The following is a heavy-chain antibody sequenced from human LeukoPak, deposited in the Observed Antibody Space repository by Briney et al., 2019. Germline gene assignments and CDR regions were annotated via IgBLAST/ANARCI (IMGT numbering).Heavy chain of an antibody. CDR2: IYYTGST. V-gene: IGHV4-39*01. CDR3: ARHGPLTRYSSSSGWFDP. Sequence: PSETLSLTCTVSGGSIGSSSYYWGWVRQPPGKGLVWIVNIYYTGSTYYNPSLKSRVTISVDASKNQFSLKLSSVTAADTALYYCARHGPLTRYSSSSGWFDPWGPGTLVTVSS. D-gene: IGHD6-6*01. CDR1: GGSIGSSSYY. J-gene: IGHJ5*02.